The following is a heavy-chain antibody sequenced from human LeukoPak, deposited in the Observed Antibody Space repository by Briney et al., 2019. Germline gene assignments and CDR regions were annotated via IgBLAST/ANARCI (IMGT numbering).Heavy chain of an antibody. CDR1: GFSLSSSGVG. Sequence: SGPTLVRPKQTLTLTCTFSGFSLSSSGVGVGWIRQPRGKALEWFAVIYWNADKRYSPSLKSRLTITKDTSKNQVVLTMTNMDPVDKATYYCANEYYDILTGYKWFDPWGQGTLVTVYS. D-gene: IGHD3-9*01. J-gene: IGHJ5*02. CDR2: IYWNADK. CDR3: ANEYYDILTGYKWFDP. V-gene: IGHV2-5*01.